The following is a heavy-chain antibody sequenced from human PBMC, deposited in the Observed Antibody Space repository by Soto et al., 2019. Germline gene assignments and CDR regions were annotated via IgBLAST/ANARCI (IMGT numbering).Heavy chain of an antibody. V-gene: IGHV4-4*07. CDR1: GGSISSYY. J-gene: IGHJ6*02. CDR3: AREHSAIVQWLAPFYGMDV. D-gene: IGHD6-19*01. CDR2: IYTSGST. Sequence: SETLSLTCTVSGGSISSYYWSWIRQPAGKGLEWIGRIYTSGSTNYNPSLKSRVTMSVVTSKNQFSLKLSSVTVGGTAVYYCAREHSAIVQWLAPFYGMDVWGQGTTVTVSS.